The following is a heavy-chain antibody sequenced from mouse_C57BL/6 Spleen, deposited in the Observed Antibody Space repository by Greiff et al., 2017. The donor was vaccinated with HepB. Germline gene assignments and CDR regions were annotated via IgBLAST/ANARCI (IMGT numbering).Heavy chain of an antibody. CDR3: ARGMDDFLFAY. CDR2: ISDGGSYT. Sequence: DVMLVESGGGLVKPGGSLKLSCAASGFTFSSYAMSWVRQTPEKRLEWVATISDGGSYTYYPDNVKGRFTISRDNAKNNLYLQMSHLKSEDTAMYYCARGMDDFLFAYWGQGTLVTVSA. D-gene: IGHD2-4*01. V-gene: IGHV5-4*03. CDR1: GFTFSSYA. J-gene: IGHJ3*01.